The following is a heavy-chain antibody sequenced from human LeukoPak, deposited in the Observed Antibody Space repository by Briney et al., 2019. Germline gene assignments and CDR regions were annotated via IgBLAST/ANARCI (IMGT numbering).Heavy chain of an antibody. CDR1: GFTFRSHS. V-gene: IGHV3-21*01. J-gene: IGHJ4*02. CDR3: ARGRRYSSSWYQDY. Sequence: GSLRPSCAASGFTFRSHSKNWVRQAPGKGLGWVLFISSSSSYIYYADSVKGRFTISRDNAKNSLYLQMNSLRAEDTAVYYCARGRRYSSSWYQDYWGQGTLVTVSS. CDR2: ISSSSSYI. D-gene: IGHD6-13*01.